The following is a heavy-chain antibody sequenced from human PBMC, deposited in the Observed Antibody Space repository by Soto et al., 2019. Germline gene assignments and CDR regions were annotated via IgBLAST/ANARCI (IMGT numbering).Heavy chain of an antibody. CDR2: ISGSGGST. D-gene: IGHD3-3*01. CDR3: AKGVRFLLSGPEC. V-gene: IGHV3-23*01. J-gene: IGHJ4*02. CDR1: GFTFSSYA. Sequence: EVQLLESGGGLVQPGGSLRLSCAASGFTFSSYAMSWDRQAPGKGLEWVSAISGSGGSTYYADSVKGRFTISRDNSKNTLYLQMNSLRAEDTAVYYCAKGVRFLLSGPECGGQGTLVTVSS.